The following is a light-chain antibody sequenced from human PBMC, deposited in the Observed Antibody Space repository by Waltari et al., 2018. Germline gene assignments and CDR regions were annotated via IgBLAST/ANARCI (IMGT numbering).Light chain of an antibody. CDR2: RNN. V-gene: IGLV1-40*01. Sequence: QSVLTQPPSVSGAPGPTVTISCTGSRSNIGAVYDIHWYQQVPGTAPKLLLFRNNNRPSGVPDRFSGSKSGTSASLAITGLRAEDEAYYYCQSYDSSLSGPVVFGGGTRLIVL. CDR1: RSNIGAVYD. J-gene: IGLJ2*01. CDR3: QSYDSSLSGPVV.